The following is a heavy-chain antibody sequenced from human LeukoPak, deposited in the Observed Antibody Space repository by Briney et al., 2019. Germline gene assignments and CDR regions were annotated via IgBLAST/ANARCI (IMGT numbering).Heavy chain of an antibody. J-gene: IGHJ4*02. D-gene: IGHD2-2*02. CDR1: GYTFTNFG. Sequence: ASVKVSCKTSGYTFTNFGISWVRQAPGQGLEWMGWTSAYDGNTNYAQNLRGRVTMIIDRSTSTVYMELRSLRSDDTAVYYCARDATDAAYTSMNDYWGQGTLVTVSS. V-gene: IGHV1-18*01. CDR2: TSAYDGNT. CDR3: ARDATDAAYTSMNDY.